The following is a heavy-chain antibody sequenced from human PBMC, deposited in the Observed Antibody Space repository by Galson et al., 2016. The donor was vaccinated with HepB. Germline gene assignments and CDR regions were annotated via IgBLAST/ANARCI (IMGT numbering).Heavy chain of an antibody. Sequence: SVKVSCKASGYTFTAYHIHWVRQAPGQGLEWMGWINPNSGDTTFAQKFEGRVTMTRDTSINTAYMELRSLASDDTAIYHCASLYSSSWFGFLDFWGQGTLITVSS. D-gene: IGHD6-13*01. CDR1: GYTFTAYH. V-gene: IGHV1-2*02. CDR2: INPNSGDT. J-gene: IGHJ4*02. CDR3: ASLYSSSWFGFLDF.